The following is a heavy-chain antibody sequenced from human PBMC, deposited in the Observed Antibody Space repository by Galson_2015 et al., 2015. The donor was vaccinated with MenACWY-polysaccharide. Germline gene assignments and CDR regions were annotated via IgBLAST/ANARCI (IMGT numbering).Heavy chain of an antibody. V-gene: IGHV3-7*01. CDR2: IRQDGFEK. CDR1: GFIFTNHW. Sequence: SLRLSCATSGFIFTNHWMSWVHQAPGKGLEWVANIRQDGFEKYHVDSVKGRFTISRDNAENSVFLQMNSLRVEDTAVYYCAREGLVEAFENWGQGTLVTVSS. D-gene: IGHD2-8*02. J-gene: IGHJ4*02. CDR3: AREGLVEAFEN.